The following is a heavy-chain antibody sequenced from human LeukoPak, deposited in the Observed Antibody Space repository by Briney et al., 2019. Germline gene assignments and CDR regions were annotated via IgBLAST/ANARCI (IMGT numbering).Heavy chain of an antibody. Sequence: PSETLSLTCTVSGGSISSSSYYWGWIRQPPGKGLEWSGSIYYSGSTYYNPSLKSRVTIYVDTSQNQFSLKLSSVTAAYTSVYYCATKATVGRTGGLFDYWGQGTLVTVSS. D-gene: IGHD2-15*01. V-gene: IGHV4-39*01. J-gene: IGHJ4*02. CDR1: GGSISSSSYY. CDR2: IYYSGST. CDR3: ATKATVGRTGGLFDY.